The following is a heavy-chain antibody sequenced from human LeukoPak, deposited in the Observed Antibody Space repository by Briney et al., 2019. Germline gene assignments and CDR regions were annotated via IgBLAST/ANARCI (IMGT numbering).Heavy chain of an antibody. CDR2: TYPGDSDT. J-gene: IGHJ6*02. CDR3: ARQTVAGNYYYYGIDV. Sequence: GESLKISCKGSGYSFTSYWIGWVRQMPGKGLEWMGITYPGDSDTRYSPSFQGQVTISADKSISTAYLQWSSLKASDTAIYYCARQTVAGNYYYYGIDVWGQGTTVTVSS. D-gene: IGHD6-19*01. V-gene: IGHV5-51*01. CDR1: GYSFTSYW.